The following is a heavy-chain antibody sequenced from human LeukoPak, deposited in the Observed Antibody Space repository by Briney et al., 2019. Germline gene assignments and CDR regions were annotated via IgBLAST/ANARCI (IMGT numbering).Heavy chain of an antibody. CDR2: ISGSGGST. D-gene: IGHD1-1*01. CDR1: GFTFSSYA. Sequence: GSLRLSCAASGFTFSSYAMSWVRQAPGKGLEWVSAISGSGGSTYYADSVKGRFTISRDNSKNSLYLQMNSLRAEDTAVYYCARDGRTRRTTGTTDWFDPWGQGTLVTVSS. V-gene: IGHV3-23*01. J-gene: IGHJ5*02. CDR3: ARDGRTRRTTGTTDWFDP.